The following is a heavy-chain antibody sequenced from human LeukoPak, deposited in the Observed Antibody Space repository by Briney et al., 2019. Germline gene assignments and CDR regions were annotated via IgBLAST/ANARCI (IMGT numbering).Heavy chain of an antibody. J-gene: IGHJ3*02. V-gene: IGHV3-48*03. D-gene: IGHD3-9*01. CDR2: IGSRPTTT. CDR3: TTSAAYEISWAFNI. Sequence: GGSLRLSCAGSGFTFSTYEMNWLRQAPGKGLEWVSYIGSRPTTTYYAESVRGRFTISRDNTKNSVFLQMASLRADDAAVYFCTTSAAYEISWAFNIWGQGTMVAVSS. CDR1: GFTFSTYE.